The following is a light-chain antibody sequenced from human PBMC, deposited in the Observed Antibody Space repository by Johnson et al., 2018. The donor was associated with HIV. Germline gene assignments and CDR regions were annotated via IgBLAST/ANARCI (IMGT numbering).Light chain of an antibody. CDR2: DNN. CDR3: GTWDSSLSAHYI. V-gene: IGLV1-51*01. Sequence: HSVLTQPPSVSAAPGQKVTISCSGSTSNIGKNYVSWYQQLPGTAPKLLIYDNNRRPSGVPDRFSDSKSGTSATLGITGLQTGDEADYYCGTWDSSLSAHYIFGTGTKVTVL. J-gene: IGLJ1*01. CDR1: TSNIGKNY.